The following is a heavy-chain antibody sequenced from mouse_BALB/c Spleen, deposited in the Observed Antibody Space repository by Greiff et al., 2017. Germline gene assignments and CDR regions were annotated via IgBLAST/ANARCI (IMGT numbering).Heavy chain of an antibody. CDR3: ARGGLRRFAY. CDR2: ISSGGST. Sequence: DVHLVESGGGLVKPGGSLKLSCAASGFTFSSYAMSWVRQTPEKRLEWVASISSGGSTYYPDSVKGRFTISRDNARNILYLQMSSLRSEDTAMYYCARGGLRRFAYWGQGTLVTVSA. V-gene: IGHV5-6-5*01. CDR1: GFTFSSYA. D-gene: IGHD2-4*01. J-gene: IGHJ3*01.